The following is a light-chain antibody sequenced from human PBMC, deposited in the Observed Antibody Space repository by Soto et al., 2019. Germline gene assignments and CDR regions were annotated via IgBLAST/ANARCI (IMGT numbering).Light chain of an antibody. J-gene: IGKJ1*01. CDR2: KAS. Sequence: DIQMTQSPSTLSASVGDRVTITCRASQSISSWLAWYQQKPGKAPKLLIYKASSLEGGVPSRFSGSGSGTEFTITISSLQPDDLATYYCQQYNSFPTFGQGTKVEIK. V-gene: IGKV1-5*03. CDR3: QQYNSFPT. CDR1: QSISSW.